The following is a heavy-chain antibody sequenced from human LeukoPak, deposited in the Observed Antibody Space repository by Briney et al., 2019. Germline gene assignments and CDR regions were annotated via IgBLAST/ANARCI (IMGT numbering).Heavy chain of an antibody. CDR3: ARVEEGFGSGRRENYYYYYMDV. J-gene: IGHJ6*03. D-gene: IGHD3-10*01. CDR2: IHYSGSN. V-gene: IGHV4-59*01. Sequence: SETLSLTCTVSGGSIRSYYWSWIRQPPGKGLEWIGYIHYSGSNNYNPSLKSRVTISLDTSRNQFSLKLSSVTAADTAVYYCARVEEGFGSGRRENYYYYYMDVWGKGTTVTISS. CDR1: GGSIRSYY.